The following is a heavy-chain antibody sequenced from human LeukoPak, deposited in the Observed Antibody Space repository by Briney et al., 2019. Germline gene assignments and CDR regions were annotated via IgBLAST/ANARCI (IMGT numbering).Heavy chain of an antibody. J-gene: IGHJ4*02. Sequence: GGSLSLSCAASGFTFSSYWMSWVRQAPGKGLEWVANIKQDGSEKYYVDSVKGRFTISRDNAKNSLYLQMNSLRAEDTAVYYCARGSSSWQITLRFDYWGQGTLVTVSS. CDR2: IKQDGSEK. CDR1: GFTFSSYW. CDR3: ARGSSSWQITLRFDY. D-gene: IGHD6-13*01. V-gene: IGHV3-7*03.